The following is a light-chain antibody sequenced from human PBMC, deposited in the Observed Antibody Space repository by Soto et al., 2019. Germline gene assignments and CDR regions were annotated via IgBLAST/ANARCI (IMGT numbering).Light chain of an antibody. CDR1: QSISTK. V-gene: IGKV3-15*01. CDR3: QQYHNWPPWT. J-gene: IGKJ1*01. Sequence: EIVMTQSPATLSVSPGERATLSCRASQSISTKLAWYQQKPGQAPRLLIYDASTRATGLPARFSGGGSGTEFTLTVSSLQSEDVAVYYCQQYHNWPPWTFGQGTKVELK. CDR2: DAS.